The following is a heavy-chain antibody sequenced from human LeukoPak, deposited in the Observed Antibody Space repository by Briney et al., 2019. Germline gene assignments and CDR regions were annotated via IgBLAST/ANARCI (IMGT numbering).Heavy chain of an antibody. CDR2: ISHDGSDK. CDR1: GFTFGNCA. V-gene: IGHV3-30-3*01. Sequence: PGRSLRLSCAASGFTFGNCAIHWVRQAPGKGLEWVSFISHDGSDKYYADSVKGRFTISRDNSKNTLFLQMNSLRAEDTAVYYCAKDREGLSSGYDLEYFDYWGQGTLVTVSS. D-gene: IGHD5-12*01. CDR3: AKDREGLSSGYDLEYFDY. J-gene: IGHJ4*02.